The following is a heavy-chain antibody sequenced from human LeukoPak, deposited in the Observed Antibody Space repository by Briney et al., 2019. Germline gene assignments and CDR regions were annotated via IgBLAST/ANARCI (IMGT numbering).Heavy chain of an antibody. CDR1: GYTFTSYY. V-gene: IGHV1-46*01. CDR3: ARDLYLSSYYYDSSGRYSSAVNDY. J-gene: IGHJ4*02. CDR2: INPSGGST. D-gene: IGHD3-22*01. Sequence: ASVKVSCKASGYTFTSYYMHWVRQAPGQGLEWMGIINPSGGSTSYAQKFQGRVTMTRDTSTSTVYMELSSLRSEDTAVYYCARDLYLSSYYYDSSGRYSSAVNDYWGQGTLVTVSS.